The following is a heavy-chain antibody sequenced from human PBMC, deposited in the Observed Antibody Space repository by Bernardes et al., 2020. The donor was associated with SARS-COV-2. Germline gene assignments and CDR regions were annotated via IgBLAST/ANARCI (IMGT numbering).Heavy chain of an antibody. CDR2: INLNSDYI. D-gene: IGHD3-16*02. J-gene: IGHJ1*01. Sequence: GGSLRLSCAASGFTFNSYSMNWVRQTPGKGLEWVASINLNSDYIYYAVSVRGRFTISRDNAQNSLFLQMNSLRAEDTALYYCVRGYTGVPTSIQFDRWGRGTLVTVSS. CDR1: GFTFNSYS. V-gene: IGHV3-21*01. CDR3: VRGYTGVPTSIQFDR.